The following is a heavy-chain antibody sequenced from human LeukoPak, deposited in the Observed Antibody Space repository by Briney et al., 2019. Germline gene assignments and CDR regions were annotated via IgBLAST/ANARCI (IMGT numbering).Heavy chain of an antibody. CDR1: GGSISRYY. Sequence: SDPLSLTCTVSGGSISRYYWSWIRQPPGKGLEWIGYIYYSGSTNYNPSLKSRVTISVDTSKNQFSLKLSSVTAADTAVYYCARVKRVVITKDLWFDPWGQGTLVTVSS. D-gene: IGHD3-22*01. V-gene: IGHV4-59*07. CDR2: IYYSGST. CDR3: ARVKRVVITKDLWFDP. J-gene: IGHJ5*02.